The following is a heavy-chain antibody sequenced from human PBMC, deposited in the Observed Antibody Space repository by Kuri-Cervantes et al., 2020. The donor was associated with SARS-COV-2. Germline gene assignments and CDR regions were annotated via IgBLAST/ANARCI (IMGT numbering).Heavy chain of an antibody. CDR3: ARASSSRWFDP. J-gene: IGHJ5*02. V-gene: IGHV4-39*01. D-gene: IGHD6-6*01. CDR2: IYYSGST. Sequence: SETLSLTCTVSGGSISSGSYYWGWIRQPPGKGLEWIGSIYYSGSTYYNPSLKSRVTLSVDTSKNQFSLKLSSVTAADTAVYYCARASSSRWFDPWGQGTLVTVSS. CDR1: GGSISSGSYY.